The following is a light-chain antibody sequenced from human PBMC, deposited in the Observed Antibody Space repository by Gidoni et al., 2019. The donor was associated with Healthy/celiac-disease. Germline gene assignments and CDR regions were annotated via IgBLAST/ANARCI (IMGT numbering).Light chain of an antibody. Sequence: IQLTQSPSSLSASVGDRVTITSRASQSISSYLNWYQQKPGKAPKLLSYAASSLQSGVPSRVSGSGSGTDLTLTISSLQPEDIATYYCQQSYSTPRTFGGGTKVEIK. CDR1: QSISSY. CDR3: QQSYSTPRT. V-gene: IGKV1-39*01. J-gene: IGKJ4*01. CDR2: AAS.